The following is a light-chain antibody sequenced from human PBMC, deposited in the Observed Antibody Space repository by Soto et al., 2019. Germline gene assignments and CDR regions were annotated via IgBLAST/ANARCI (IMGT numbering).Light chain of an antibody. J-gene: IGLJ1*01. CDR1: SSDVAIYNY. CDR3: SSYTTIGSRV. V-gene: IGLV2-14*03. CDR2: DLT. Sequence: QSVLTQPPSVSGSAGQSIAISCTGSSSDVAIYNYVSCYQQHPGKVPKLIIYDLTSRPSAVSIRFSCSKSGNTAALTISGLQPEDESDYYCSSYTTIGSRVVGAGTKVAVL.